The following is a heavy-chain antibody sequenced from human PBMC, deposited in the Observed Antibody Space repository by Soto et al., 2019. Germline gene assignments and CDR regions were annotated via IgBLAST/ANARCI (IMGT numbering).Heavy chain of an antibody. V-gene: IGHV3-30*18. CDR3: AKGSLLFPDYGDYADYSYGMDV. CDR2: ASYGGGTK. Sequence: QMQLVESGGDVVQPGTSLRLSCVASGFTFSAFGMHWVRQAPGKGLEWVAIASYGGGTKYYGHSVQGRFTISRDNSRDTLYLHINSLREEDTAVYYCAKGSLLFPDYGDYADYSYGMDVWGHGTTVAVSS. D-gene: IGHD4-17*01. CDR1: GFTFSAFG. J-gene: IGHJ6*02.